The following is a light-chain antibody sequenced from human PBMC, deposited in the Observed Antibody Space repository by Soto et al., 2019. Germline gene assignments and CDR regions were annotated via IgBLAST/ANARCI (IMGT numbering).Light chain of an antibody. Sequence: DIEMTQSPSTLSASVGDRVTITCRASQSISSWLAWYQQKPGKAPKLLIYKASSLESGVPSRLSGSGSGTEFTLTISSLQPDDSATYYCQQYNSYWTFGHGTKVDIK. CDR3: QQYNSYWT. V-gene: IGKV1-5*03. J-gene: IGKJ1*01. CDR1: QSISSW. CDR2: KAS.